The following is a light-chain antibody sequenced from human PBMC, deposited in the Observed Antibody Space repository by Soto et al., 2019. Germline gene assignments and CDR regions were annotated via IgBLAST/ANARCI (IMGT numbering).Light chain of an antibody. J-gene: IGLJ3*02. CDR1: GSSIGNNA. V-gene: IGLV1-36*01. CDR3: AAWDDCVKGWV. CDR2: DDD. Sequence: QSVLTQPPSVSGAPRQRVTISCSGSGSSIGNNAVKWYQQVPGKAPKLLNSDDDLLPSGVSDRFSASKSGTSASLAISEVQSEDEADYYCAAWDDCVKGWVFGGGTKLTVL.